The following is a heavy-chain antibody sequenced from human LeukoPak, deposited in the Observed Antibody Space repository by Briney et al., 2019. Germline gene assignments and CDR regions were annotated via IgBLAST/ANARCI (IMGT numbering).Heavy chain of an antibody. CDR1: GGSISSYY. V-gene: IGHV4-59*12. J-gene: IGHJ4*02. CDR2: IYYSGST. Sequence: PSEALSLTCTVSGGSISSYYWSWIRQPPGKGLEWIGYIYYSGSTNYNPSFKSRVTISVDTSKNQFSLKLSSVTAADTAVYYCASWGDYGDYAANWGQGTLVTVSS. CDR3: ASWGDYGDYAAN. D-gene: IGHD4-17*01.